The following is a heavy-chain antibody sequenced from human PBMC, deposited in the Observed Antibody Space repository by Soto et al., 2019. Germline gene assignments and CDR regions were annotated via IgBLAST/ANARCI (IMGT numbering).Heavy chain of an antibody. Sequence: GGSLRVSCAASGFTLSDYYMSWIRQAPGKGLEWVSYISSGRSSTNYADSVKGRFTISRDSAKNSLYLQMNSLRAEDTAVYYCARVAPPQDYWGQGTLVTVSS. V-gene: IGHV3-11*05. CDR3: ARVAPPQDY. CDR1: GFTLSDYY. CDR2: ISSGRSST. J-gene: IGHJ4*02.